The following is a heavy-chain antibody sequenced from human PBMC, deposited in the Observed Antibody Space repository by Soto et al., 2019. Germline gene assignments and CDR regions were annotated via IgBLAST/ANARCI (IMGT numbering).Heavy chain of an antibody. V-gene: IGHV4-31*03. CDR2: IYYSGST. J-gene: IGHJ4*02. CDR3: ARDVDHSSWYRDYFDY. CDR1: GGSISSGGYY. D-gene: IGHD6-13*01. Sequence: QVQLQESGPGLVKPSQTLSLTCTVSGGSISSGGYYWSWIRQHPGKGLEWIGYIYYSGSTYYNPSLKSRVTISVDTSKNQFSLKLSSVTAADTAVYYCARDVDHSSWYRDYFDYWGQGTLVTVSS.